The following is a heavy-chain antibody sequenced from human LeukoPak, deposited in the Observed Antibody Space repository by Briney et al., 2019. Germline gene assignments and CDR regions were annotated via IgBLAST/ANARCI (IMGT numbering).Heavy chain of an antibody. CDR1: GYTFTSYG. J-gene: IGHJ4*02. D-gene: IGHD3-22*01. Sequence: ASVKVSCKASGYTFTSYGISWVRQAPGQGLEWMGWISAYNGNTNYAQKLQGRVTMTTDTSTSTAYMELRSLRSGDTAVYYCARYHYDSSGYLYFDYWGQGTLVTVSS. CDR3: ARYHYDSSGYLYFDY. V-gene: IGHV1-18*01. CDR2: ISAYNGNT.